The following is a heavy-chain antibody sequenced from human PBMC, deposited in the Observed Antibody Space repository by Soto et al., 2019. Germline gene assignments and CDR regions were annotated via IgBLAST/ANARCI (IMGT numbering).Heavy chain of an antibody. D-gene: IGHD3-9*01. CDR2: ISGSGGST. J-gene: IGHJ5*02. CDR3: AKVWLSGYSDILTGYFSSWFDP. CDR1: GFTFSSYA. Sequence: EVQLLESGGGLVQPGGSLRLSCAASGFTFSSYAMSWVRQAPGKGLEWVSAISGSGGSTYYADSVKGRFTISRDNAKNTLYMQMNSLRAEDTAGYDCAKVWLSGYSDILTGYFSSWFDPWGKGTLVTVSS. V-gene: IGHV3-23*01.